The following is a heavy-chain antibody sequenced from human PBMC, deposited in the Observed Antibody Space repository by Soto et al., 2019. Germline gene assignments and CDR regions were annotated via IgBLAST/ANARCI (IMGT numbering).Heavy chain of an antibody. V-gene: IGHV1-69*01. J-gene: IGHJ3*02. Sequence: QVQLLQSGAEVKKPGSSVKVSCKASGGTFSSYAISWVRQAPGQGLEWMGGIIPICGTANYAQKFQGRVTITADETTSKAYMELSSLSSEDTAVYYCARRSASITGTTPFPKHDAFDICGQGTMVTASS. CDR1: GGTFSSYA. D-gene: IGHD1-7*01. CDR3: ARRSASITGTTPFPKHDAFDI. CDR2: IIPICGTA.